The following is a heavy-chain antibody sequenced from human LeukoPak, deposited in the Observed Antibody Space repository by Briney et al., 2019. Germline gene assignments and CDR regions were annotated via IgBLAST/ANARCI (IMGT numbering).Heavy chain of an antibody. CDR3: AREGHSSSSDY. V-gene: IGHV3-11*04. CDR2: ISSGATTI. J-gene: IGHJ4*02. D-gene: IGHD6-6*01. CDR1: GFTFSGYY. Sequence: GGSLGLSCAASGFTFSGYYMTWIRQAPGKGLEWVSYISSGATTIYYADSVKGRFTISRDNAKNSLYLQINSLRVEDTAVYYCAREGHSSSSDYWGQGTLVIVSS.